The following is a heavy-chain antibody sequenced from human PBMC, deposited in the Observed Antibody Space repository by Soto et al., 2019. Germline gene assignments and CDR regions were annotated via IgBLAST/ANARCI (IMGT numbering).Heavy chain of an antibody. CDR3: DTEAYGRHHAY. CDR2: ITSKSNGGTP. V-gene: IGHV3-15*07. Sequence: EVQLVESGGGLVKPGGSLGLSCAASGFSFSNAWMSWVRQAPGKGLEWVCLITSKSNGGTPVYAAPVKSSFTISRDDSKNTLYLQMSGLETEDTAGHFCDTEAYGRHHAYWGKGTLVTVSS. D-gene: IGHD3-10*01. CDR1: GFSFSNAW. J-gene: IGHJ4*02.